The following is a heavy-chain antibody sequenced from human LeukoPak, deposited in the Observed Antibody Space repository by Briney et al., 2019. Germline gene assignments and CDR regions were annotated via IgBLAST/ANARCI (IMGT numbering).Heavy chain of an antibody. D-gene: IGHD2-15*01. Sequence: SETLSLTCTVSGGSISSYYWSWIRQPPGKGLEWIGYIFYSGTTKYNPSLKSRVTILVDTSKNQFSLKLSSVTAADTAVYYCASPTVVAATMGGWFDPWGQGTLVTVSS. CDR2: IFYSGTT. CDR3: ASPTVVAATMGGWFDP. CDR1: GGSISSYY. V-gene: IGHV4-59*08. J-gene: IGHJ5*02.